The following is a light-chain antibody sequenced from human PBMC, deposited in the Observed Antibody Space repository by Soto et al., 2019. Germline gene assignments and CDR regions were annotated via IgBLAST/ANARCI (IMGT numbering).Light chain of an antibody. CDR2: AAS. CDR3: QQLNSFPLP. J-gene: IGKJ4*01. Sequence: DIQLTPSPSFLSASVGDRVSITCRASQGISSYLAWYQQKPGKAPKLLIYAASTLQSGVPSRFSGSGSGTEYTLTISSLQPEDFATYYCQQLNSFPLPFGGGTKVEIK. CDR1: QGISSY. V-gene: IGKV1-9*01.